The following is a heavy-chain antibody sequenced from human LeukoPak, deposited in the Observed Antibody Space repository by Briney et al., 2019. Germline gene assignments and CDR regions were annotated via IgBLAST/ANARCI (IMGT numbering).Heavy chain of an antibody. Sequence: ASVKVSCKASGYTFTSYDINWVRQAPGQGLEWMGWINPNSGGTNYAQKFQGRVTMTRDTSISTAYMELSRLRSDDTAVYYCAWLLGYCSSTSCYTGGYYWGQGTLVTVSS. V-gene: IGHV1-2*02. CDR1: GYTFTSYD. D-gene: IGHD2-2*02. CDR3: AWLLGYCSSTSCYTGGYY. J-gene: IGHJ4*02. CDR2: INPNSGGT.